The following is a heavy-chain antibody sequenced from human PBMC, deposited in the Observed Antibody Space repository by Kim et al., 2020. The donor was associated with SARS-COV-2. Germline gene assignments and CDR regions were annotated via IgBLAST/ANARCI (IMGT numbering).Heavy chain of an antibody. CDR3: ARDKFLEWLLQRVLFDY. D-gene: IGHD3-3*01. J-gene: IGHJ4*02. V-gene: IGHV3-21*01. CDR2: ISSSSSYI. Sequence: GGSLRLSCAASGFTFSSYSMNWVRQAPGKGLEWVSSISSSSSYIYYADSVKGRFTISRDNAKNSLYLQMNSLRAEDTAVYYCARDKFLEWLLQRVLFDYWGQGTLVTVSS. CDR1: GFTFSSYS.